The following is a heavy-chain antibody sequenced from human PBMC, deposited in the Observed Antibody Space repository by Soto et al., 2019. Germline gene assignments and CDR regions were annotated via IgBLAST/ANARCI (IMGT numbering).Heavy chain of an antibody. CDR3: AMRASTVDGIESGYFDH. D-gene: IGHD4-4*01. J-gene: IGHJ4*02. V-gene: IGHV3-23*01. Sequence: GGSLRLSCAASGFTFTNYAMTWVRHPPGKGLEWVSTISGSADSTYYADSLKGRFTVSRDNSRNTLYLHLNSLRAEDTALYYCAMRASTVDGIESGYFDHWGQGTLVTVSS. CDR2: ISGSADST. CDR1: GFTFTNYA.